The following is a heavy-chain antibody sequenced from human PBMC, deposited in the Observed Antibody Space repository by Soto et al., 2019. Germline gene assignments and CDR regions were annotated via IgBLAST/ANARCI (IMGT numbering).Heavy chain of an antibody. J-gene: IGHJ4*02. V-gene: IGHV1-69*13. Sequence: SVKVSCKASGGTFSSYAISWVRQAPGQGLEWMGGIIPIFGTANYAQKFQGRVTITADESTSTAYMELSSLRSEDTAVYYCAAYGSGYCSSQRCLSIDYWGQGTLVTVST. CDR1: GGTFSSYA. CDR3: AAYGSGYCSSQRCLSIDY. D-gene: IGHD2-2*03. CDR2: IIPIFGTA.